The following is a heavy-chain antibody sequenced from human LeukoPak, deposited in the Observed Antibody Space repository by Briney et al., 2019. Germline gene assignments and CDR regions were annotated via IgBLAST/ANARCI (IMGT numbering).Heavy chain of an antibody. D-gene: IGHD3-10*01. CDR2: IYTSGST. J-gene: IGHJ5*02. CDR1: GGSISSGSYY. CDR3: ARAWRRFGELNNWFDP. V-gene: IGHV4-61*02. Sequence: PSQTLSLTCTVSGGSISSGSYYWSWIRQPAGKGLEWIGRIYTSGSTNYNPSLKSRVTISVDTSKNQFSLKLSSVTAADTAVYYCARAWRRFGELNNWFDPWGQGTLVTVSS.